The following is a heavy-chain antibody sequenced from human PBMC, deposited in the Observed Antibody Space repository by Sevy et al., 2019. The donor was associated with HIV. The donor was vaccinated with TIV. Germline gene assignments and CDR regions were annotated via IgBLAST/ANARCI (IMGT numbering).Heavy chain of an antibody. Sequence: GGSLGLSCVTSGFTFIDYWMTWVRQPPGKGLEWVANIREDGGQIYYLDSVKARFTISRDNAKSSVFLQMNSLRVDDTAVYYCARAVAAAGSYWGQGTLVTVSS. CDR1: GFTFIDYW. J-gene: IGHJ4*02. D-gene: IGHD6-13*01. CDR2: IREDGGQI. V-gene: IGHV3-7*03. CDR3: ARAVAAAGSY.